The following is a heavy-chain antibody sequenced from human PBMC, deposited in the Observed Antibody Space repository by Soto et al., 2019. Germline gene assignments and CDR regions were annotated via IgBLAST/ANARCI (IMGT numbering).Heavy chain of an antibody. V-gene: IGHV4-31*03. CDR2: IYYSGST. CDR1: GGSISSGGYY. CDR3: ARDTATYYYDSSGYLSYYFDY. J-gene: IGHJ4*02. D-gene: IGHD3-22*01. Sequence: SETLSLTCTVSGGSISSGGYYWSWIRQPPGKGLERIGYIYYSGSTYYNPPLKSRVTISVDTSKNQFSLKLSSVTAADTAVYYCARDTATYYYDSSGYLSYYFDYWGQGTLVTVSS.